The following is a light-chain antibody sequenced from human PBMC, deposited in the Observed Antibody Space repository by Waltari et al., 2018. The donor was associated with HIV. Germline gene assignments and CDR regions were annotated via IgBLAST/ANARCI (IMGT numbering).Light chain of an antibody. CDR1: SSDVGGYNY. Sequence: SITISCTGTSSDVGGYNYVSWYQQHPGKAPKLMLFDVTQRHSGVSNRFSGSKSGNTASLTISGLQAEDEADYYCSSYTSSSTFVIFGGGTKLTVL. V-gene: IGLV2-14*03. CDR3: SSYTSSSTFVI. J-gene: IGLJ2*01. CDR2: DVT.